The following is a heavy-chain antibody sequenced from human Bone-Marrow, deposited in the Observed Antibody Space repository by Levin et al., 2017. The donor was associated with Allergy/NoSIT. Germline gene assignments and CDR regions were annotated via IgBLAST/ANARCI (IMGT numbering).Heavy chain of an antibody. CDR3: AKDADDGYDTSALDY. V-gene: IGHV3-30*18. D-gene: IGHD5-12*01. J-gene: IGHJ4*02. CDR1: GLTFSRYG. Sequence: SCAAAGLTFSRYGMHWVRQAPGKGLEWVALISYDGSNKYYADSVKGRFTISRENSNNALYLQMNSLKPEDTGVYYCAKDADDGYDTSALDYWGQGTLVTVSS. CDR2: ISYDGSNK.